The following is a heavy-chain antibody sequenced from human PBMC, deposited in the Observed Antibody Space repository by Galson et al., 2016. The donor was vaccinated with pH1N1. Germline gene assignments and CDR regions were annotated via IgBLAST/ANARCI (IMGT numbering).Heavy chain of an antibody. D-gene: IGHD5-18*01. Sequence: SLRLSCAASGFTFDDYAMHWVRQAPGKGLEWVSGISWNSGSIGYADSVKGRFTISRDNAKNSLYLQMNSLRAEDTALYYCAKVTGYLYGYVDYWCQGT. CDR1: GFTFDDYA. CDR2: ISWNSGSI. CDR3: AKVTGYLYGYVDY. J-gene: IGHJ4*02. V-gene: IGHV3-9*01.